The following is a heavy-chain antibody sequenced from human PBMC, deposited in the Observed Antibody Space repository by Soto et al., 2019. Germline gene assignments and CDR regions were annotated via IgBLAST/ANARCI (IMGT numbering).Heavy chain of an antibody. V-gene: IGHV1-24*01. D-gene: IGHD4-17*01. J-gene: IGHJ5*02. Sequence: ASVKVSCKVSGYTLTELSMHWVGQAPGKGLEWMGGFDPEDGETIYAQKFQGRVTMTEDTSTDTAYMELSSLRSEDTAVYYCATDGPYGDWFDPWGQGTLVTVSS. CDR2: FDPEDGET. CDR1: GYTLTELS. CDR3: ATDGPYGDWFDP.